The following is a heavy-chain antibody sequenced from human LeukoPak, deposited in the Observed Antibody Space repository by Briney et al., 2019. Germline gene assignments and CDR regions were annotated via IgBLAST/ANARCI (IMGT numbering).Heavy chain of an antibody. CDR3: ARRGRWSSGAY. D-gene: IGHD5-24*01. CDR1: GGSISSTNYY. CDR2: VYYSGST. Sequence: PSETLSLTCIVSGGSISSTNYYWGWLRQPPGMGLEWIGTVYYSGSTYYNPSLESRVSISADTSKNQFSLSLSSVTAADTAVYYCARRGRWSSGAYWGQGALVTVSS. V-gene: IGHV4-39*01. J-gene: IGHJ4*02.